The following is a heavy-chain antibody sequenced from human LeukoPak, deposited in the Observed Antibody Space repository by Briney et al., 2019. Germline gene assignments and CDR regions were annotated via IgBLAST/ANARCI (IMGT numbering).Heavy chain of an antibody. CDR3: ARDFDDINGDYYYIPDF. CDR1: GFKLSRNG. Sequence: PGGSLRLSCVASGFKLSRNGMHWVRQAPGKGLEWVAFMRYDATKAFYGDSVRGRFTISRDDSKNTLYLQMNSLRHEDSAVYFCARDFDDINGDYYYIPDFWGQGVLVTVSS. V-gene: IGHV3-30*02. J-gene: IGHJ4*02. CDR2: MRYDATKA. D-gene: IGHD3-22*01.